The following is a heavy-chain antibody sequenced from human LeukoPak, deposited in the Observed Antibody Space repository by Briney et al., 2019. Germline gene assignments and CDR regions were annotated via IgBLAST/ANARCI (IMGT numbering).Heavy chain of an antibody. D-gene: IGHD4-23*01. CDR3: ARDSPDYGGNTMDY. CDR1: GGSFSSGGYS. V-gene: IGHV4-31*03. Sequence: SQTLSLTCTVSGGSFSSGGYSWSWIPQHPGKALKGMGNIYYSGSTYYNPSLKSRVTISVDTSKNQFSLKLSSVTAADTAVYYCARDSPDYGGNTMDYWGQGTLVTVSS. CDR2: IYYSGST. J-gene: IGHJ4*02.